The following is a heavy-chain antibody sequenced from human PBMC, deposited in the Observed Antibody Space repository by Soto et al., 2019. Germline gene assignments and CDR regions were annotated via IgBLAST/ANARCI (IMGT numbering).Heavy chain of an antibody. CDR1: GYAFTRYF. D-gene: IGHD3-10*01. Sequence: QVQLVQSGAEVKKPGASVKVSCKASGYAFTRYFMHWMRQAPGQGLEWMGIINPSDRSTSCAPKVQGRVTMTRDTSTSPFYMSMSSLRSKDRAVYYCATTISLVRRVIKWPIDYCGQGTLVTVSS. CDR3: ATTISLVRRVIKWPIDY. V-gene: IGHV1-46*01. CDR2: INPSDRST. J-gene: IGHJ4*02.